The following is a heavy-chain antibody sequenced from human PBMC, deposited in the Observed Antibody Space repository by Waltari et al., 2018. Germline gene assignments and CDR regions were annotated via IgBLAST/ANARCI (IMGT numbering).Heavy chain of an antibody. Sequence: EVQLVESGGGLVKPGGSLRLSCAASGFTFSSYSMNWVRQAPGKGLEWGSSISSSSSYIYYADSVKGRFTISRDNAKNSLYLQMNSLRAEDTAVYYCASWGCSSTSCYAGGWFDPWGQGTLVTVSS. CDR3: ASWGCSSTSCYAGGWFDP. CDR2: ISSSSSYI. J-gene: IGHJ5*02. CDR1: GFTFSSYS. D-gene: IGHD2-2*01. V-gene: IGHV3-21*01.